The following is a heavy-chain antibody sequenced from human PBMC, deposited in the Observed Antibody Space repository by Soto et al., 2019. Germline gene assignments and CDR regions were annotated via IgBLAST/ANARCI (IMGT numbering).Heavy chain of an antibody. D-gene: IGHD2-2*01. CDR3: ARGQRSSDWFDP. J-gene: IGHJ5*02. CDR1: GGTISGYY. CDR2: IYSSGNT. Sequence: KPSETLSLTCIVSGGTISGYYWTWIRQPAGKGLEWIGRIYSSGNTKYNPSLQSRVTMSLDTSNNQFSLRLTSVTAADTAVYYCARGQRSSDWFDPWGQGTLVTVSS. V-gene: IGHV4-4*07.